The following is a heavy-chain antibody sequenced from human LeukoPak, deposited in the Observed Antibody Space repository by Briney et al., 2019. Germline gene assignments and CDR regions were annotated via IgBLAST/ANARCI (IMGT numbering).Heavy chain of an antibody. J-gene: IGHJ3*02. CDR3: AIEEISSSIPLITAFDI. D-gene: IGHD6-13*01. Sequence: GGSLRLSCAASGFTFSSYAMGWVRQAPGKGLEWVSAISGSGGSTYYADSVKGRFTISRDNSKNTLYPQMNSLRAEDTAVYYCAIEEISSSIPLITAFDIWGQGTMVTVSS. CDR2: ISGSGGST. V-gene: IGHV3-23*01. CDR1: GFTFSSYA.